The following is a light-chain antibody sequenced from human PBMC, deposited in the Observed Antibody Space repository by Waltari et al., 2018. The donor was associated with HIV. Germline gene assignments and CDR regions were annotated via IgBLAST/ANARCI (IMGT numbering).Light chain of an antibody. CDR1: TSDIGDYDY. J-gene: IGLJ2*01. CDR2: EVS. Sequence: QSALTQPASVSGSLGQSITVSCTGTTSDIGDYDYVSWYQQLPDKAPTLIIYEVSNGPSGVSHRFSGSKSGNTASLTISGLQSDDESTYFCSSYTAANTILFGGGTKLTVL. V-gene: IGLV2-14*01. CDR3: SSYTAANTIL.